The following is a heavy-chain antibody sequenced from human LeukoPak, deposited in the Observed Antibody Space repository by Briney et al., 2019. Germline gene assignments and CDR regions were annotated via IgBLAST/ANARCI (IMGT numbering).Heavy chain of an antibody. J-gene: IGHJ3*02. V-gene: IGHV3-23*01. CDR1: GFTFSSYS. D-gene: IGHD1-14*01. CDR2: ISGSGGST. CDR3: AKDPDHAGFDI. Sequence: GGPLRLSCAASGFTFSSYSMSWVRQAPGKGLEWVSAISGSGGSTYYADSVKGRFTISRDNSKNTLYLQMNSLRAEDTAVYYCAKDPDHAGFDIWGQGTMVTVSS.